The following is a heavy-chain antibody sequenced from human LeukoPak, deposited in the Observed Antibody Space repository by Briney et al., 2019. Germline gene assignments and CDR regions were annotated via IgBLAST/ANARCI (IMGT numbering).Heavy chain of an antibody. CDR2: IYHSGRT. Sequence: SETLSLTCTVSGYSISSGYYWGWIRQPPGKGLEWIGSIYHSGRTFYNPSLKSRVTISVDTSKNQFSLKVNSVTAADTAVYYCARPYGGVSYYMDVWGKGTTVTISS. J-gene: IGHJ6*03. D-gene: IGHD4-23*01. CDR3: ARPYGGVSYYMDV. CDR1: GYSISSGYY. V-gene: IGHV4-38-2*02.